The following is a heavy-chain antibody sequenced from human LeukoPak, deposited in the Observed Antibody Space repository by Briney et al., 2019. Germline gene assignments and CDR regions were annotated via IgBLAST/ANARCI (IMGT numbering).Heavy chain of an antibody. J-gene: IGHJ4*02. CDR2: IYSGGAA. CDR3: ARALGRSFDY. Sequence: GGSLRLSRAASGFSVSDNYMSWVRQAPGKGLEWVSIIYSGGAAYYPDSVKGRFTISRDNSKNTLYLQMNSLRAEDTAVYYCARALGRSFDYWGQGTLVTVSS. D-gene: IGHD3-16*01. V-gene: IGHV3-53*01. CDR1: GFSVSDNY.